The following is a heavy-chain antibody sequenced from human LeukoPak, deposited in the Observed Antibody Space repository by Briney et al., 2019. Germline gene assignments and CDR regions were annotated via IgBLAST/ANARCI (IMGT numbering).Heavy chain of an antibody. CDR1: GGSISSYY. CDR2: IYYRGST. J-gene: IGHJ4*02. CDR3: ARGDVDTHFDY. V-gene: IGHV4-59*01. D-gene: IGHD5-18*01. Sequence: SETLSLTSTVSGGSISSYYWSWIRQPPGKALEWIGYIYYRGSTNYNPSLKSRVTISVDTSKNQFSLKLSSVTAADTAVYYCARGDVDTHFDYWGQGTLVTVSS.